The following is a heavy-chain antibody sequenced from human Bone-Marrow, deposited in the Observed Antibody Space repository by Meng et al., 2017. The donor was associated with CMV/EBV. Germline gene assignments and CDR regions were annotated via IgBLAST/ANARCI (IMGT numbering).Heavy chain of an antibody. Sequence: SETLSLTCTVSGYSITSGYYWGWIRQSPVKGLEWIGSIFHSGSAYYNPSLKSRVTISVDTSKNQFSLKLSSVTAADTAVYYCARDYASGWYRGDYYYGMDVWGQGTTVTVSS. CDR2: IFHSGSA. J-gene: IGHJ6*02. V-gene: IGHV4-38-2*02. CDR3: ARDYASGWYRGDYYYGMDV. CDR1: GYSITSGYY. D-gene: IGHD6-19*01.